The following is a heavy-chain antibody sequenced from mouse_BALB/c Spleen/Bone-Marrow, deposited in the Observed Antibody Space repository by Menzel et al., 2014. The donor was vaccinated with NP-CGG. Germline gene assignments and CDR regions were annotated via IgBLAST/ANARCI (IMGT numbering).Heavy chain of an antibody. V-gene: IGHV3-5*02. CDR3: ARDGIYDGYFDY. J-gene: IGHJ2*01. Sequence: EVQLQQSGPGLVKPSQTVSLTCTVTGISITTGNYRWSWIRQFPGNKLEWIGYIYYSGTITYNPSLTSRTTITRDTSKNQFFLEMNSLTAEDTATYYCARDGIYDGYFDYWGQGTTLTVSS. CDR2: IYYSGTI. CDR1: GISITTGNYR. D-gene: IGHD1-1*02.